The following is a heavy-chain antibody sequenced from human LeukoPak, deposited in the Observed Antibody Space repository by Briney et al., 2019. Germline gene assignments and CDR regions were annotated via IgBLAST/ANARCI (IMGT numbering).Heavy chain of an antibody. Sequence: GGSLRLSCVVSGFSFRNYWMSWVRQTPGRGLQWVANINLDGTEKSYVDSVKGRFTISRDNAKNSLYLQMNSLRAEDTAVYYCAELGITMIGGVWGKGTTVTISS. V-gene: IGHV3-7*01. CDR3: AELGITMIGGV. D-gene: IGHD3-10*02. CDR2: INLDGTEK. CDR1: GFSFRNYW. J-gene: IGHJ6*04.